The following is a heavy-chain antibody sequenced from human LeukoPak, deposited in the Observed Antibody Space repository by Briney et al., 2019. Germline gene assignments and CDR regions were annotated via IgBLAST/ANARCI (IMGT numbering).Heavy chain of an antibody. Sequence: PGGSLRLSCAASGFTFRSYSMNWVRQAPGKGLEWVSSISSSSSYIYYADSVKGGFTISRDNDKNALYLQMNSLRAEDTAVYYCARDVVSEGQHENYGDGYWGQGTLVTVSS. D-gene: IGHD4-17*01. J-gene: IGHJ4*02. CDR3: ARDVVSEGQHENYGDGY. CDR2: ISSSSSYI. CDR1: GFTFRSYS. V-gene: IGHV3-21*01.